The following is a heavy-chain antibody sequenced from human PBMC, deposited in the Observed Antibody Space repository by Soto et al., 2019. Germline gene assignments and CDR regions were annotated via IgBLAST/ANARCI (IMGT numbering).Heavy chain of an antibody. CDR2: INHSGSP. J-gene: IGHJ4*02. D-gene: IGHD7-27*01. CDR1: GGSFSGYY. CDR3: ARGDTGDFSDY. V-gene: IGHV4-34*01. Sequence: SETLSLTCAVYGGSFSGYYWSWIRQPPGTGLGWIGEINHSGSPNYNPSLKSRVTISVDTSKNQFSLKLSSVTAADTAVYYCARGDTGDFSDYWGQGTLVTVSS.